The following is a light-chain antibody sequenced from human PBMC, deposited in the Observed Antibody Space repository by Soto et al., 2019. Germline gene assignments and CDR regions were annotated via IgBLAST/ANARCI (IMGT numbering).Light chain of an antibody. Sequence: QSVLTQPASVSGSPGQSITISCTGTSSDVGSYNIVYWYKQHPGKAPKLMSYEGSKRNSGVSNRFSGSKSGNTAFLTIPGLQAEDEADYYCCSYARSSTYVFGTGTKVTVL. CDR3: CSYARSSTYV. V-gene: IGLV2-23*01. CDR1: SSDVGSYNI. J-gene: IGLJ1*01. CDR2: EGS.